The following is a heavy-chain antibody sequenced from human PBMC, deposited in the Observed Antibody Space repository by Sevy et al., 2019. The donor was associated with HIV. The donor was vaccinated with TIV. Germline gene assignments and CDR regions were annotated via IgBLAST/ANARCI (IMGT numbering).Heavy chain of an antibody. D-gene: IGHD2-8*02. CDR1: GASITTYY. Sequence: SETLSLTCTVSGASITTYYWSWFRQPAGQGLEWIGRMHSGGNTNYNPSLQGRVTMSLDTSKNQFSLTLDFVTAADAAVYYCARDTGKNYWGQGILVTVSS. J-gene: IGHJ4*02. CDR2: MHSGGNT. CDR3: ARDTGKNY. V-gene: IGHV4-4*07.